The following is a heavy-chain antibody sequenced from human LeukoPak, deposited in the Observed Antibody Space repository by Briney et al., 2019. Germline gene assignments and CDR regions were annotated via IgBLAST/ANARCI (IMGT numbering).Heavy chain of an antibody. CDR3: ARAGDWNYFDY. J-gene: IGHJ4*02. Sequence: ASVKVSCKASGYTFTSYDINWVRQATGQGLEWMGWMNPNSGNTGYAQKFQGRVTITRDTSASTAYMELSSLRSEDTAVYYCARAGDWNYFDYWGQGTLVTVSS. D-gene: IGHD7-27*01. CDR1: GYTFTSYD. CDR2: MNPNSGNT. V-gene: IGHV1-8*01.